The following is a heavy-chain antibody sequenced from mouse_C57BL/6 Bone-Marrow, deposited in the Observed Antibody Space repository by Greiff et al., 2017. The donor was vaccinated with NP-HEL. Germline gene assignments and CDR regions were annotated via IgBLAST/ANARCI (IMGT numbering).Heavy chain of an antibody. V-gene: IGHV1-50*01. J-gene: IGHJ3*01. CDR2: LDPSDSYT. D-gene: IGHD2-3*01. Sequence: VQLQQSGAELVKPGASVKLSCKASGYTFTSYWMQWVKQRPGQGLEWIGELDPSDSYTNYNQKFKGKATLTVDTSSSTAYMQLSSLTSEDSAVYYCARWGDGYYFAWFAYWGQGTLVTVSA. CDR3: ARWGDGYYFAWFAY. CDR1: GYTFTSYW.